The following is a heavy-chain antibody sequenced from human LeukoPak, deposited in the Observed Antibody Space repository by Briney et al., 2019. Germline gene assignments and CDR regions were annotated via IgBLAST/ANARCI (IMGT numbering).Heavy chain of an antibody. V-gene: IGHV3-23*01. CDR1: GFTFSSYA. CDR2: ISGSGGRT. Sequence: GGSLRLSCAASGFTFSSYAMSWVRQAPGKGLEWVSDISGSGGRTYYADSVKGRFTISRDNSKNTLYLQMNSLRAEDTAVYYCAKAPTVTTWVFDYWGQGTLVTVSS. D-gene: IGHD4-17*01. CDR3: AKAPTVTTWVFDY. J-gene: IGHJ4*02.